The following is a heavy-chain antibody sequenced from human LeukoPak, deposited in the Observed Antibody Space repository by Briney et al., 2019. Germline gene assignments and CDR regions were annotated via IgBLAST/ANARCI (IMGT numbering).Heavy chain of an antibody. CDR3: AKYVLGIYDSSGPNWFDP. Sequence: GGSLRLSCAASGFTFSSYGMHWVRQAPGKGLEWVAVIWYDGSNKYYADSVKGRFTISRDNSKNTLYLQMNSLRAEDTAVYYCAKYVLGIYDSSGPNWFDPWGQGTLVTVSS. CDR2: IWYDGSNK. CDR1: GFTFSSYG. D-gene: IGHD3-22*01. J-gene: IGHJ5*02. V-gene: IGHV3-33*06.